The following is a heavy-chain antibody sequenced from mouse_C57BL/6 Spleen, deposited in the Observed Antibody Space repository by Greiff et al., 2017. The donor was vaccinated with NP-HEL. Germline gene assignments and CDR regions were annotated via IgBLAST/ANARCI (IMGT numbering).Heavy chain of an antibody. CDR1: GYAFSSSW. Sequence: LVESGPELVKPGASVKISCKASGYAFSSSWMNWVKQRPGKGLEWIGRIYPGDGDTNYNGKFKGKATLTADKSSSTAYMQLSSLTSEDSAVYFCARELTLYYFDYWGQGTTLTVSS. CDR3: ARELTLYYFDY. V-gene: IGHV1-82*01. D-gene: IGHD4-1*01. J-gene: IGHJ2*01. CDR2: IYPGDGDT.